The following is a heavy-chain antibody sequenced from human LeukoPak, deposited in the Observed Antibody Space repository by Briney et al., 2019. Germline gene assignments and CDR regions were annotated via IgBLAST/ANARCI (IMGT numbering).Heavy chain of an antibody. CDR3: ARHENIFSTFDM. CDR1: GYSFTSYW. D-gene: IGHD3-9*01. Sequence: GESLKISCKGSGYSFTSYWITWVRQMPGKGLEWMGRIDPSDSYTYYSPSFQGHVTISADKSISTAYLQWSSLKASDTAIYYCARHENIFSTFDMWGQGTMVTVSS. J-gene: IGHJ3*02. CDR2: IDPSDSYT. V-gene: IGHV5-10-1*01.